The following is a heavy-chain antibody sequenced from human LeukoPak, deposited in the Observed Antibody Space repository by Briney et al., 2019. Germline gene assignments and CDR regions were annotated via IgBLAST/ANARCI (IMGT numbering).Heavy chain of an antibody. D-gene: IGHD2-21*01. CDR3: ARDKYGDQIIYSYYYMDV. CDR1: GFTFRDYA. CDR2: ISGSGTRS. J-gene: IGHJ6*03. V-gene: IGHV3-23*01. Sequence: QSGGSLTLSCVVSGFTFRDYAMSWVRQAPGKGLVWVSAISGSGTRSYYSDSAKGRFTISRDNSKNALYLQINSLRAEDAAIYYCARDKYGDQIIYSYYYMDVWGNGTTVTVSS.